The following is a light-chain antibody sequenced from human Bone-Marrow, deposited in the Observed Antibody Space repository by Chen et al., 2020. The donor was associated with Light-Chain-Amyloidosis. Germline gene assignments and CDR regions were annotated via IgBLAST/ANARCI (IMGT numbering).Light chain of an antibody. CDR2: GSS. J-gene: IGKJ4*01. Sequence: EIVLTQSPGTLSLSPGEGANLSCRASQTISSNYLTWYQQKFGQAPRLLIYGSSSRATGIPDRCTVMWSGTDFTLTINRLEPEDFAMYYCQQYGTSPLTFGGGTKVEVK. V-gene: IGKV3-20*01. CDR3: QQYGTSPLT. CDR1: QTISSNY.